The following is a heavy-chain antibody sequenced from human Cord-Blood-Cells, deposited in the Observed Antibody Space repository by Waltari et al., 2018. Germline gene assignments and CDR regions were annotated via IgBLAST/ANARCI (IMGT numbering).Heavy chain of an antibody. CDR2: IYTSGST. CDR1: GGSISSYY. J-gene: IGHJ4*02. V-gene: IGHV4-4*07. Sequence: QVQLQESGPGLVKPSETLSLTCTVSGGSISSYYWSWIRQPAGKGLEWIGLIYTSGSTNDNPPLKRLVTMSVDTAKNQFSRRLGAVAAADTAVYYWARANYYGSGSYSYYFDYWGQGTLVTVSS. D-gene: IGHD3-10*01. CDR3: ARANYYGSGSYSYYFDY.